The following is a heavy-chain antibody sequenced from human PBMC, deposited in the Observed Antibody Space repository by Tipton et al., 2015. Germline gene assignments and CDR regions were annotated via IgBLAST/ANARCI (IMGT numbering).Heavy chain of an antibody. CDR2: IYYSGST. CDR3: ARGRRGYGGIYYYYYGLDV. Sequence: TLSLTCTVSGASISSYYWSWIRQPPGKGLEWIGYIYYSGSTYYNPSLKSRVTILVDTSKNQFSLKLSSVTAADTAVYYCARGRRGYGGIYYYYYGLDVWGQGTTVTVSS. V-gene: IGHV4-59*12. J-gene: IGHJ6*02. CDR1: GASISSYY. D-gene: IGHD4-23*01.